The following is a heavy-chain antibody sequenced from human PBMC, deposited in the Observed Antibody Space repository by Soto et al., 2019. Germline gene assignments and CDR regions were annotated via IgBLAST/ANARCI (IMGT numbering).Heavy chain of an antibody. CDR2: ISYDGSTK. V-gene: IGHV3-30-3*01. D-gene: IGHD3-22*01. CDR1: GFSFSSYV. J-gene: IGHJ4*02. CDR3: ARPLHFDSSGFHPLMY. Sequence: GGSLRLSCAASGFSFSSYVMHWVRQAPGKGLEWVAVISYDGSTKYYADSVKDRFSISRDNAKNTLSLQMNSLRGEDTAVYFCARPLHFDSSGFHPLMYWGGGTMVTLSS.